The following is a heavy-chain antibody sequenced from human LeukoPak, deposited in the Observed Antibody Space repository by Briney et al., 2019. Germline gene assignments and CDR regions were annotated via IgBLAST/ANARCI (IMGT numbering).Heavy chain of an antibody. J-gene: IGHJ4*02. Sequence: GGSLRLSCAASGFTFSSYTMNWARQAPGKGLQWVSSISSSGSLIYYADSVKGRFTISRDNAKNSLYLQMNSLRAEDTAVYYCASSVVSGYWGQGTLVTVSS. CDR2: ISSSGSLI. CDR3: ASSVVSGY. D-gene: IGHD4-23*01. CDR1: GFTFSSYT. V-gene: IGHV3-21*01.